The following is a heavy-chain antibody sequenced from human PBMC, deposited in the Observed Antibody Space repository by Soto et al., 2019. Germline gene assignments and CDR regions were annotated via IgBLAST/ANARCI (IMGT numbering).Heavy chain of an antibody. V-gene: IGHV2-5*02. J-gene: IGHJ6*03. CDR2: VYWDDDN. D-gene: IGHD2-15*01. CDR3: SHVFGYCSSVTCYNSVDYMDV. CDR1: GFSLITSAVG. Sequence: QITLKESGPTLVKPTQTLTLTCTFSGFSLITSAVGVGWIRQPPGKALEWLALVYWDDDNLYSPSRKSRLTILKNTSTNQVVLTMTNMDPVDTATYFCSHVFGYCSSVTCYNSVDYMDVWGKGTPVTVSS.